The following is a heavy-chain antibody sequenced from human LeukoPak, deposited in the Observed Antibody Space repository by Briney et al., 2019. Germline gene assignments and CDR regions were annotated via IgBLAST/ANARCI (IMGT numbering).Heavy chain of an antibody. V-gene: IGHV3-23*01. J-gene: IGHJ4*02. CDR2: ISDNT. CDR1: GFTFTTYA. Sequence: PGGSLRLSCVVSGFTFTTYAMAWVRKAPGKGLEWVSGISDNTYYADSVRGRFTISRDSSKNTLWLQMDSLRAEDTAVYYCAKGQGSGVYKYNFDYWGQGILVTVSS. D-gene: IGHD3-10*01. CDR3: AKGQGSGVYKYNFDY.